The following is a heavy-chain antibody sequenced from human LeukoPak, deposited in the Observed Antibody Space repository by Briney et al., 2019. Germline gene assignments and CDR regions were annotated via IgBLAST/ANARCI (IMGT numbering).Heavy chain of an antibody. CDR3: AKDGARSSGDY. CDR1: GFTFSRLA. CDR2: ISGSGGST. Sequence: GGSVRLSCAPSGFTFSRLAMSWVRQAPGGGREWVSAISGSGGSTNYADSVKGRFTISRDNSKNTLYLQMNSLRAEDTAVYYCAKDGARSSGDYWGQGTLVTVSS. V-gene: IGHV3-23*01. D-gene: IGHD4/OR15-4a*01. J-gene: IGHJ4*02.